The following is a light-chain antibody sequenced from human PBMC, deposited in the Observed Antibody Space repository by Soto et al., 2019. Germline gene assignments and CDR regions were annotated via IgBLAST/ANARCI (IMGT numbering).Light chain of an antibody. CDR2: EVS. V-gene: IGLV2-14*01. CDR3: TSYSKYRVLV. CDR1: SSDIGGYKY. J-gene: IGLJ3*02. Sequence: QSVLTQPGSVSGSLGQSITISCTGTSSDIGGYKYVSWYQQHPGKAPKLIIFEVSNRPSGVSDRFYGSNSGNTASLTISGLQAEDDADYYCTSYSKYRVLVFGGGTKLTV.